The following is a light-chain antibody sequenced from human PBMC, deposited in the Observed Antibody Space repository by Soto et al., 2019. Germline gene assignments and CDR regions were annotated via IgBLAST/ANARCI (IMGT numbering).Light chain of an antibody. CDR2: VAS. Sequence: DIQMTQSPSSLSASVGDRVTITCRASQSISTYLNWYQQKPGKAPKLLILVASTLPSGVPSRFSGSGSGTDFTLTISSLQPEDFATYYCQQSYSNTLTFGQGTKVDIK. CDR3: QQSYSNTLT. V-gene: IGKV1-39*01. J-gene: IGKJ1*01. CDR1: QSISTY.